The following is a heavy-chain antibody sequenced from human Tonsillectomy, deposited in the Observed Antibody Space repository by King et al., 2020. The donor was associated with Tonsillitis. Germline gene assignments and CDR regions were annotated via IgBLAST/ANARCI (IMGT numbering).Heavy chain of an antibody. CDR2: IKQEGSEK. CDR3: ARGRGSYSVDY. CDR1: GFTFSSDW. J-gene: IGHJ4*02. D-gene: IGHD1-26*01. Sequence: VQLVESGGGLVQPGGSLRLSCAASGFTFSSDWMSWVRQAPGKGWEWVANIKQEGSEKYYVASVKGRFTISRDNAKNSLYLQMNSLRAEDTAVYYCARGRGSYSVDYWGQGTLVTVSS. V-gene: IGHV3-7*01.